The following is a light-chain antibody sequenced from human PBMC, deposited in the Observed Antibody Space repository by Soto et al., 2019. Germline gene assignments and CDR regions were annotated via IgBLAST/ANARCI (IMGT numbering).Light chain of an antibody. CDR1: QSISGW. J-gene: IGKJ2*01. CDR3: QQYKSYSPYT. CDR2: DTS. Sequence: DIQMTQSPSTLSASVGDRVTITCRASQSISGWLAWYQQKPGKAPKLLIYDTSTLEIGVPARFSGSASGTEFTLAISSLQPDDFATYYCQQYKSYSPYTFGQGTKLEIK. V-gene: IGKV1-5*01.